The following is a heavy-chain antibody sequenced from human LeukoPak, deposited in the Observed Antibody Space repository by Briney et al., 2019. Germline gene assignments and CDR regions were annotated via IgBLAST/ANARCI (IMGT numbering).Heavy chain of an antibody. CDR1: GGSFSGYY. CDR3: ARYVDFNTHIVVVTAIQDAFDI. J-gene: IGHJ3*02. CDR2: INHSGST. D-gene: IGHD2-21*02. Sequence: SETLSLTCAVYGGSFSGYYWSWIRQPPGKGLEWIGEINHSGSTSYNPSLKSRVTISVDTSKNQFSLKLSSVTAADTAVCYCARYVDFNTHIVVVTAIQDAFDIWGQGTMVTVSS. V-gene: IGHV4-34*01.